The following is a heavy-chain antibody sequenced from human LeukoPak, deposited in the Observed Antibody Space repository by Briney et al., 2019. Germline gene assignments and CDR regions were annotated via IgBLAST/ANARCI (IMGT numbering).Heavy chain of an antibody. V-gene: IGHV4-30-4*01. J-gene: IGHJ5*02. Sequence: PSQTLSLTCTVSGGSISSGYCYWSWIRQPPGKGLEWIGYIYYSGSTYYNPSLKSRVTISVDTSKNQFSLKLSSVTAADTAVYYCARFQTYYGVFSWFDPWGQGTLVTVSS. CDR2: IYYSGST. CDR1: GGSISSGYCY. CDR3: ARFQTYYGVFSWFDP. D-gene: IGHD1-26*01.